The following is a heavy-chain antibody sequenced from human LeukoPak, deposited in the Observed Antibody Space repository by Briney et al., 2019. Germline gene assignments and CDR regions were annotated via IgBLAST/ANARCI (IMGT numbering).Heavy chain of an antibody. J-gene: IGHJ6*04. CDR1: GFTFSSYW. CDR2: IKQDGSER. CDR3: AELGITMIGGV. Sequence: GGSLRLSCAASGFTFSSYWMSWVRQAPGKGLEWVANIKQDGSERYYVDSVKGRFTISRDNAKNSLYLQMNSLRAEDTAVYYCAELGITMIGGVWGKGTTVTISS. V-gene: IGHV3-7*01. D-gene: IGHD3-10*02.